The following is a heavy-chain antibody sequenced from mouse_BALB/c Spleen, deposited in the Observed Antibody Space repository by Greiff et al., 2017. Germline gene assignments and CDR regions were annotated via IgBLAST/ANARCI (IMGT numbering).Heavy chain of an antibody. CDR2: IDPSDSYT. Sequence: QVQLQQPGAELVKPGASVKMSCKASGYTFTSYWMHWVKQRPGQGLEWIGVIDPSDSYTSYNQKFKGKATLTVDTSSSTAYMQLSSLTSEDSAVYYCTRPDIYDGYYPFAYWGQGTLVTVSA. V-gene: IGHV1S127*01. D-gene: IGHD2-3*01. J-gene: IGHJ3*01. CDR1: GYTFTSYW. CDR3: TRPDIYDGYYPFAY.